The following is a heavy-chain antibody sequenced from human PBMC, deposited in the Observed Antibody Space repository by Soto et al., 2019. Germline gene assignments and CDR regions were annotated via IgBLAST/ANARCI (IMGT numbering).Heavy chain of an antibody. CDR3: VRDDFGLGLDY. Sequence: GSLRLSCAASGFTFSGSAMHWVRQASGKGLEWVGRIRSKANSYATAYAASVKGRFTISRDNAKSTLYLQMNSLRAEDTGVYYCVRDDFGLGLDYWGLGTLVTVSS. V-gene: IGHV3-73*01. CDR2: IRSKANSYAT. CDR1: GFTFSGSA. D-gene: IGHD1-1*01. J-gene: IGHJ4*02.